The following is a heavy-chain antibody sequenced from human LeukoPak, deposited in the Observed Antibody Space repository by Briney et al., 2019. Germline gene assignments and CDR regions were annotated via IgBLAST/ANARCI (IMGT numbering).Heavy chain of an antibody. CDR2: INPSGGST. CDR3: ARALSYLGGDYYYYMDV. Sequence: ASVKVSCKASGYTFTSYYMHWVRQAPGQGLEWMGIINPSGGSTSYAQKFQGRVTMTRDMSTSTVYMELSSLRSEDTAVYYCARALSYLGGDYYYYMDVWGKGTTVTVSS. CDR1: GYTFTSYY. J-gene: IGHJ6*03. D-gene: IGHD3-16*01. V-gene: IGHV1-46*01.